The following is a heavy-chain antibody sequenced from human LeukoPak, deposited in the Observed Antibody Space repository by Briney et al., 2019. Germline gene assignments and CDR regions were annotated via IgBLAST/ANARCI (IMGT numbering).Heavy chain of an antibody. D-gene: IGHD4-11*01. V-gene: IGHV4-59*01. Sequence: TSQTLSLTCTVSGGSISPYYWSWIRQPPGKGLEWIGYTSHTGATTNYNPSLKSRVTISVDRSKNQFSLKLRSVTAADTAVYYCARVGDYNDLVYWGQGTLVTVSS. CDR3: ARVGDYNDLVY. CDR2: TSHTGATT. CDR1: GGSISPYY. J-gene: IGHJ4*02.